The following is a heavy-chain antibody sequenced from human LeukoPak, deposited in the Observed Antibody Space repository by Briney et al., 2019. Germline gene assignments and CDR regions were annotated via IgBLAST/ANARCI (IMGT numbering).Heavy chain of an antibody. J-gene: IGHJ4*02. V-gene: IGHV3-33*01. D-gene: IGHD3-10*01. CDR3: ARAYYYGSGRVFDY. CDR1: GFTFSSYG. Sequence: PGRSLRLSCAASGFTFSSYGMHWVRQAPGKGLEWVAVIWYDGSNKYYADSVKGRFTISRDNSKNTLYLQMNSLRAEDTAVYYCARAYYYGSGRVFDYWGQGTLVTVSS. CDR2: IWYDGSNK.